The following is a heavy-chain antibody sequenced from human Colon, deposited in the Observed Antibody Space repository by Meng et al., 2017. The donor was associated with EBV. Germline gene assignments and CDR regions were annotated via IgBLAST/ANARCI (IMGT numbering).Heavy chain of an antibody. D-gene: IGHD2-21*02. CDR1: GDSSSNKIKY. V-gene: IGHV4-39*07. CDR3: ARGDLDGDCYYCLDF. Sequence: LQRQAAGPGLGKPSETLSLTCSVCGDSSSNKIKYWGWIRQPPGKGLEWIGNIYYSGRTNYNPSLTSRVAISVDTSKNQFSLRLNSVTAADSAIYSCARGDLDGDCYYCLDFWGQGALVTVSS. J-gene: IGHJ4*02. CDR2: IYYSGRT.